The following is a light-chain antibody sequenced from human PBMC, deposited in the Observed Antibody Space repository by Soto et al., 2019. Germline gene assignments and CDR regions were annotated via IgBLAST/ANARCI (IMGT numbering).Light chain of an antibody. Sequence: EIVLTQSPGTLSLSPGERATLSCRASQSVSSSYLAWYQQKPGQAPRLLIYGASGRATGSPGRFSGSGSGTDFTLTISRLEPEDFAVYYCQQYGSSPPVTFGQGKRLEIK. CDR2: GAS. J-gene: IGKJ5*01. CDR3: QQYGSSPPVT. V-gene: IGKV3-20*01. CDR1: QSVSSSY.